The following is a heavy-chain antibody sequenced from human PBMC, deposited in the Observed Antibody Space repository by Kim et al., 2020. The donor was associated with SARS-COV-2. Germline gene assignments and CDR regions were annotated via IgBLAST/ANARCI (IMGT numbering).Heavy chain of an antibody. CDR3: AAPFGETYNWFDP. CDR1: GFTFSGSA. CDR2: IRSKANNYAT. J-gene: IGHJ5*02. Sequence: GGSLRLSCAASGFTFSGSAMHWVRQASGKGLEWVGRIRSKANNYATAYAASVKGRFTISRDDSKNTAYLQMNSLKTEDTAVYYCAAPFGETYNWFDPWGQGTLVTVSS. D-gene: IGHD3-10*01. V-gene: IGHV3-73*01.